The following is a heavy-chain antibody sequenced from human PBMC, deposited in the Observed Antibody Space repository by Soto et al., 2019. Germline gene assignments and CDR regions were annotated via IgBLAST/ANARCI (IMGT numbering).Heavy chain of an antibody. CDR2: ICGYNGNT. D-gene: IGHD3-22*01. V-gene: IGHV1-18*04. Sequence: QVPLVQSGAEVKKPGASVKVSCKASGYTFTIYGISWVRQAPGQGLEWMGWICGYNGNTDYAQNLQDRVTLTTDASTSSVYMELRSLRSDDTAVYYCARVDYYDSSGYYGYWGQGTLITVSS. J-gene: IGHJ4*02. CDR3: ARVDYYDSSGYYGY. CDR1: GYTFTIYG.